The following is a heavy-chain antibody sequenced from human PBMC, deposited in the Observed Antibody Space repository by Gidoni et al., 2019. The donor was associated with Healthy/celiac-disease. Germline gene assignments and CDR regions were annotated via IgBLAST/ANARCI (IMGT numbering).Heavy chain of an antibody. D-gene: IGHD3-3*01. CDR3: AKEPTRDFWSGPYAFDI. Sequence: EVQLLESGGGLVQPGGSLRLSCAASGFTFSSYAMSWVRQAPGKGLEWVSAISGSGGSTYYADSVKGRFTISRDNSKNTLYLQMNSLRAEDTAVYYCAKEPTRDFWSGPYAFDIWGQGTMVTVSS. J-gene: IGHJ3*02. CDR1: GFTFSSYA. CDR2: ISGSGGST. V-gene: IGHV3-23*01.